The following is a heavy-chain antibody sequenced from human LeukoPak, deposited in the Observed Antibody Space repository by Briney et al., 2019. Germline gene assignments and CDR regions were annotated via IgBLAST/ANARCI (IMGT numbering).Heavy chain of an antibody. J-gene: IGHJ4*02. V-gene: IGHV4-4*07. D-gene: IGHD5-18*01. CDR3: ARVIRGYSYGPFDY. CDR2: IYTSGST. CDR1: GGSISSCY. Sequence: PSETLSLTCTVSGGSISSCYWSWIRQPAGKGLEWIGRIYTSGSTNYNPSLKSRVTMSVDTSKNQFSLKLSSVTAADTAVYYCARVIRGYSYGPFDYWGQGTLVTVSS.